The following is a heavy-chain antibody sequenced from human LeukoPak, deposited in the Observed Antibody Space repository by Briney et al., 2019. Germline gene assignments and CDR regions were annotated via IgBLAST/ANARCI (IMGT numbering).Heavy chain of an antibody. Sequence: SETLSLICTVSGGSIRSSGYYWGWIRQPPGKGLEWIGSIYYSGSTYYNPSLKSRVTISLDTSKNQFSLKLSSVTAADTAVYYCARHLDGYNYYYYYYMDVWGKGTTVTVSS. CDR3: ARHLDGYNYYYYYYMDV. J-gene: IGHJ6*03. D-gene: IGHD5-24*01. CDR1: GGSIRSSGYY. V-gene: IGHV4-39*01. CDR2: IYYSGST.